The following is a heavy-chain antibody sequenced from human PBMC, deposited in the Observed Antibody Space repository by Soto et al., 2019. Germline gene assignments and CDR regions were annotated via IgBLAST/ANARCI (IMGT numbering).Heavy chain of an antibody. J-gene: IGHJ5*02. D-gene: IGHD6-19*01. V-gene: IGHV3-33*01. CDR3: ATHPAQRLPHSGGWNNGFDP. Sequence: QVQLVESGGGVVQPGRSLRLSCATSGFTFSNYAMHWVRQAPGKGLEWVAVIWSDGTNKYYADSVKGRFSISRDNSKNTLFLQLNSLRPEDTAVYYCATHPAQRLPHSGGWNNGFDPWGQGTLVTVSS. CDR2: IWSDGTNK. CDR1: GFTFSNYA.